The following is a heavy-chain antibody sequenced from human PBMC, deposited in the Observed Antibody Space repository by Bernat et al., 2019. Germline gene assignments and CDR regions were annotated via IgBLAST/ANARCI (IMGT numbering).Heavy chain of an antibody. V-gene: IGHV1-18*03. Sequence: QVQLVQSGAEVKKPGASVKVSCKASGYTFTSYGISWVRQAPGQGLEWMGWISAYNGNTNYAQKLQGRVTMTTDTSTSTAYMELRSLRSDDMAVYYCARDCSGGSCYPDQYYFDYWGQGTLVTVSS. CDR3: ARDCSGGSCYPDQYYFDY. J-gene: IGHJ4*02. CDR2: ISAYNGNT. CDR1: GYTFTSYG. D-gene: IGHD2-15*01.